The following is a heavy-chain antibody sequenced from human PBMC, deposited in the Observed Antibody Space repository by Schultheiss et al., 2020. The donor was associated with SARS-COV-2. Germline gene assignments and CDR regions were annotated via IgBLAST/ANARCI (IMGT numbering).Heavy chain of an antibody. CDR2: ISGSGGST. V-gene: IGHV3-23*01. CDR1: GFTFSNAW. Sequence: GGSLRLSCAASGFTFSNAWMSWVRQAPGKGLEWVSAISGSGGSTYYADSVKGRFTISRDNSKNTLYLQMNSLRAEDTALYYCAKEVRSVGDYWGQGTLVTVSS. D-gene: IGHD1-26*01. CDR3: AKEVRSVGDY. J-gene: IGHJ4*02.